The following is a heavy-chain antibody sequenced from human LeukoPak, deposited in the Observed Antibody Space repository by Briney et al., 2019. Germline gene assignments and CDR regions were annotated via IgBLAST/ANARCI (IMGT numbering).Heavy chain of an antibody. J-gene: IGHJ5*02. D-gene: IGHD3-10*01. CDR1: GFTFTSSA. CDR3: AASPYSSGGDRLRFDP. V-gene: IGHV1-58*02. Sequence: SVKVSCKASGFTFTSSAMQWVRQARGQRLEWIGWIVVGSGNTNYAQKFQERVTITRDMSTSTAYMELSSLRSEDTAVYYCAASPYSSGGDRLRFDPWGQGTLVTVSS. CDR2: IVVGSGNT.